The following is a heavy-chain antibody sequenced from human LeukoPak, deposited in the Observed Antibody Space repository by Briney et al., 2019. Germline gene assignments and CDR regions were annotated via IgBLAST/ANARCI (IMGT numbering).Heavy chain of an antibody. CDR1: GYTFTGYY. V-gene: IGHV1-2*02. D-gene: IGHD3-22*01. Sequence: ASVKVSCKASGYTFTGYYMHWVRQAPGQGLEWMGWINPNSGGTNYAQKFQGRVTMTRDTSISTAYMERSRLRSDDTAVYYCAREYYDSSGHYPKGYGMDGLGQGTTVTVSS. J-gene: IGHJ6*02. CDR3: AREYYDSSGHYPKGYGMDG. CDR2: INPNSGGT.